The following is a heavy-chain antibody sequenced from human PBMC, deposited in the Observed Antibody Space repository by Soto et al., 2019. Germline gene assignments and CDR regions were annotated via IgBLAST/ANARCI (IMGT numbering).Heavy chain of an antibody. V-gene: IGHV3-23*01. Sequence: EVQLLESGGGLVQPGGSLRLSCAASGFTFYIYAMTWVRQAPGKGLEWVSVISNSGGSTYYADSVKGRFTISRDNSKSTLYLQMNSLRAEDTAIYYCAKDLLSYSGYNWYFDLWGRGTLVTVSS. CDR2: ISNSGGST. CDR3: AKDLLSYSGYNWYFDL. CDR1: GFTFYIYA. D-gene: IGHD5-12*01. J-gene: IGHJ2*01.